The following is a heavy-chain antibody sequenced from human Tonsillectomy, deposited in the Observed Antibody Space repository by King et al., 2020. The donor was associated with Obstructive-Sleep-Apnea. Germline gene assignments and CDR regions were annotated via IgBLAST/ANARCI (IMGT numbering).Heavy chain of an antibody. CDR3: ARPVAGSAEHFQH. CDR2: IYHSGST. CDR1: GGYISSSNW. Sequence: VQLQESGPGLVKPSGTLSLTCAVSGGYISSSNWWSWVRQPPGKGLEWIGEIYHSGSTNYNPSLKSRVTMSLDKSKNQFSLKLTSVTAADTAVYYCARPVAGSAEHFQHWGQGTLVTDSS. V-gene: IGHV4-4*02. D-gene: IGHD6-19*01. J-gene: IGHJ1*01.